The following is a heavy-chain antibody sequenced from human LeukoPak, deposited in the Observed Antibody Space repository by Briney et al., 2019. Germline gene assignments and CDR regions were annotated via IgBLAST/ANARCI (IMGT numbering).Heavy chain of an antibody. CDR2: ISYDGSNK. CDR3: RGDYVGY. Sequence: GGSLRLSCAASGFTFSSYAMHWVRQAPGKGLEWVAVISYDGSNKYYADSVKGRFTISRDNSKNTLYLQMNSLRAEDTAMYYCRGDYVGYWGQGTLVTVSS. V-gene: IGHV3-30*04. J-gene: IGHJ4*02. CDR1: GFTFSSYA.